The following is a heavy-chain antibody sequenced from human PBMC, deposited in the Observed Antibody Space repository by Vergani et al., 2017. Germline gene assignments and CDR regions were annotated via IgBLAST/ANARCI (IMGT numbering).Heavy chain of an antibody. D-gene: IGHD4-17*01. Sequence: QVQLQESGPGLVKPSQTLSLTCTVSGGSISSGGYYWSWIRQHPGKGLEWIGYIYYSGSTYYNPSLKSRVTKLVDTSKNQFSLKLSSVTAADTAVYYCAGEDVDYARNGGGGFDPWGQGTLVTVSS. CDR3: AGEDVDYARNGGGGFDP. CDR2: IYYSGST. CDR1: GGSISSGGYY. J-gene: IGHJ5*02. V-gene: IGHV4-31*03.